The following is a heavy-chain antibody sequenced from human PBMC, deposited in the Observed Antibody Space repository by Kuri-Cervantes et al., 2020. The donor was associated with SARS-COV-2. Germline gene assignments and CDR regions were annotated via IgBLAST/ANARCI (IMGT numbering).Heavy chain of an antibody. V-gene: IGHV3-30*19. CDR2: ISFDGTNE. D-gene: IGHD3-10*01. Sequence: LSLTCVGSGFIFSDYGIHWVRQAPGKGLEWVAVISFDGTNEDYADSVRGRFAISRDNSKDTLYLQMNSLRPEDTAVYYCARDLYGSGSYYTLNFDHWGQGALVTVSS. CDR3: ARDLYGSGSYYTLNFDH. J-gene: IGHJ4*02. CDR1: GFIFSDYG.